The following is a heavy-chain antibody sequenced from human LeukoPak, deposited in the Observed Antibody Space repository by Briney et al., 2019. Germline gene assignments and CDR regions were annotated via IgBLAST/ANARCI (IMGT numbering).Heavy chain of an antibody. V-gene: IGHV3-11*05. D-gene: IGHD4-17*01. CDR1: GFTFSDYY. CDR3: VRVGLDYGDYVDY. Sequence: PGGSLRLSCAASGFTFSDYYMSWVRQAPGKGLECVSYISRTSTFTNYADSVKGRFTISRNNAENSLYLQMNSLRAEDTAVYFCVRVGLDYGDYVDYWGQGSLVTVSS. J-gene: IGHJ4*02. CDR2: ISRTSTFT.